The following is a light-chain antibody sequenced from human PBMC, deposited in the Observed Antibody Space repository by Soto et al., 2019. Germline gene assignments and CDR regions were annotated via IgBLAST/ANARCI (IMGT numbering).Light chain of an antibody. V-gene: IGLV2-23*01. CDR3: CSLTASDTYV. CDR1: SSDVGSSNL. J-gene: IGLJ1*01. Sequence: ALTRRASVSGSPGQSITISFTGTSSDVGSSNLVSWYQHHPGKAPKLVIYEGTKRPSGVSNRFSGSKSGNTASLTISGLQVEDEADYYCCSLTASDTYVFGTGTKVTVL. CDR2: EGT.